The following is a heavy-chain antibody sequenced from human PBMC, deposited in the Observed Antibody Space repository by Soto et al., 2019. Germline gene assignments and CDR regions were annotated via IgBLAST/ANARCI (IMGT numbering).Heavy chain of an antibody. CDR2: ISAYNGNT. Sequence: QVHLVQSGGEVKKTGASVTVSCKASGYRFASYAIGWVRQAPGQGLEWVGWISAYNGNTRYAQKLQGRVTMTTDTSTSTAYMELRSLKSDDTAVYYCARARVTLVRGPQNWFDPWGQGTLVTVSS. D-gene: IGHD3-10*01. V-gene: IGHV1-18*01. CDR3: ARARVTLVRGPQNWFDP. CDR1: GYRFASYA. J-gene: IGHJ5*02.